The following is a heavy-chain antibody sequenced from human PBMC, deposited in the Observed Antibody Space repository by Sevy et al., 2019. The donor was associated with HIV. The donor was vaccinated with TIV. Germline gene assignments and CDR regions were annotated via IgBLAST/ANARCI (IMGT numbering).Heavy chain of an antibody. D-gene: IGHD3-22*01. J-gene: IGHJ4*02. Sequence: GGSLRLSCAASGFTVTNYVIHWVRQAPGKGLEWVALISVDGTNKQYADSVKGRFTISRDDPKNTVYVEMTSLTVEDTALYYCVRETGGSGYTGFFGDWGQGTLVTVS. CDR2: ISVDGTNK. CDR1: GFTVTNYV. CDR3: VRETGGSGYTGFFGD. V-gene: IGHV3-30*03.